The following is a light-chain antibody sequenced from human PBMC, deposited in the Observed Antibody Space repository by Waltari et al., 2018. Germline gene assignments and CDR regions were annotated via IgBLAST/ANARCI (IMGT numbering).Light chain of an antibody. CDR1: SSNIGSNT. V-gene: IGLV1-44*01. J-gene: IGLJ2*01. CDR3: ASWDDSLNGVV. CDR2: SYN. Sequence: QSVLIQPPSASGTPGQRVTISCSGSSSNIGSNTVNWYQQLPGTAPKLLVYSYNQRPSGVPDRFSGSKSCTSASLAISGLQSEDEADYYCASWDDSLNGVVVGGGTTLTVL.